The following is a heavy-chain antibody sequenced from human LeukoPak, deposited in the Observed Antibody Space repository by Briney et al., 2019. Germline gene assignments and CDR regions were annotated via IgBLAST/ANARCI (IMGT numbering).Heavy chain of an antibody. J-gene: IGHJ3*02. CDR1: GFTFRSYW. Sequence: GGSLRVSCAASGFTFRSYWMNWVRQAPGKGLEWVANIKEDGSEIYYVDSVRGRFTISRDNAKNSLYLQMNSLRAEDTAVYYCARRNFAFWSGFPGDDAFDIWGQGTMVTVSS. D-gene: IGHD3-3*01. CDR2: IKEDGSEI. V-gene: IGHV3-7*01. CDR3: ARRNFAFWSGFPGDDAFDI.